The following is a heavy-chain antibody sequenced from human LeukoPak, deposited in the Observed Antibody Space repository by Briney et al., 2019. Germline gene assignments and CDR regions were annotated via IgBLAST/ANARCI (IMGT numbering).Heavy chain of an antibody. J-gene: IGHJ5*02. CDR1: GGSISSSNW. Sequence: SGTLSLTCAVSGGSISSSNWWSWVRQPPGKGLEWIGEIYHSGSTNYNPSLKSRVTISVDKSKNQFSLKLSSVTAADTAVYYCARDWGFGDSEDWFDPWGQGTLVTVSS. CDR3: ARDWGFGDSEDWFDP. V-gene: IGHV4-4*02. CDR2: IYHSGST. D-gene: IGHD3-10*01.